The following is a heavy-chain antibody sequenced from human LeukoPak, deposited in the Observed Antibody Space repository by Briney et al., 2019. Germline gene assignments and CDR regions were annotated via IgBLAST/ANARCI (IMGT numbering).Heavy chain of an antibody. CDR1: GGSISSYY. CDR2: IYYSGST. Sequence: ETLSLTCTVSGGSISSYYWSWIRQPPGKGLEWLGYIYYSGSTNYNPSLKSRVTISVDTSKNQFSLKLSSVTAADTAVYYCARSVYGGQTGSWFDPWGQGTLVTVSS. J-gene: IGHJ5*02. V-gene: IGHV4-59*01. D-gene: IGHD4-23*01. CDR3: ARSVYGGQTGSWFDP.